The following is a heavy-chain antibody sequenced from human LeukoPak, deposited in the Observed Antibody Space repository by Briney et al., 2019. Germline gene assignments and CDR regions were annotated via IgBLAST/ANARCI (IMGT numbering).Heavy chain of an antibody. J-gene: IGHJ4*02. V-gene: IGHV3-48*01. CDR1: GFTFSSYS. Sequence: GGSLRLSCAASGFTFSSYSMNWVRQASGKRLEWVSYITAGSDTIYYADSVKGRFTISRDNARNSLLLQMNGLRVEDTAVYYCTTAKNDYWGQGTLVTVSS. CDR2: ITAGSDTI. CDR3: TTAKNDY.